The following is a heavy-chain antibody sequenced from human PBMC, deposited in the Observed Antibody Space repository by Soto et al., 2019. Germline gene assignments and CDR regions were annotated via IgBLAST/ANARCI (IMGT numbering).Heavy chain of an antibody. Sequence: LRLSCAASGFTFSSYEMNWVRQAPGKGLEWVSYISSSGSTIYYADSVKGRFTISRDNAKNSLYLQMNSLRAEDTAVYYCARGSYHYYDSSGYYSYWGQGTLVTVSS. J-gene: IGHJ4*02. CDR3: ARGSYHYYDSSGYYSY. CDR1: GFTFSSYE. D-gene: IGHD3-22*01. V-gene: IGHV3-48*03. CDR2: ISSSGSTI.